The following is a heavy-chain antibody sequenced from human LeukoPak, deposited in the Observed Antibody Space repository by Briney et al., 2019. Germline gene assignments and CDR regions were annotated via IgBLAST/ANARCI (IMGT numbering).Heavy chain of an antibody. J-gene: IGHJ6*02. D-gene: IGHD3-10*01. Sequence: GGALRLSCAASGFTFSTYDMHWVRQPAGKGLEWVSTVGADAETYYPGSVRGRFAITRDNAKNTLHLQMNSLRAGDTAVYFCARGNWAYYASGIYGMDVWGQGTTVTVSS. V-gene: IGHV3-13*01. CDR1: GFTFSTYD. CDR3: ARGNWAYYASGIYGMDV. CDR2: VGADAET.